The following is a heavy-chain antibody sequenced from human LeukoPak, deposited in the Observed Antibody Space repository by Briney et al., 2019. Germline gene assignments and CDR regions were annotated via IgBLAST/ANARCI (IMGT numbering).Heavy chain of an antibody. J-gene: IGHJ4*02. Sequence: SETLSLTCTVSGGSISSYYWSWIRQPPGKGLEWIGYIYYSGSTYYNPSLKSRVTISVDTSKNQFSLKLSSVTAADTAVYYCARSFRGGESINYFDYWGQGTLVTVSS. V-gene: IGHV4-59*01. CDR2: IYYSGST. D-gene: IGHD3-16*01. CDR1: GGSISSYY. CDR3: ARSFRGGESINYFDY.